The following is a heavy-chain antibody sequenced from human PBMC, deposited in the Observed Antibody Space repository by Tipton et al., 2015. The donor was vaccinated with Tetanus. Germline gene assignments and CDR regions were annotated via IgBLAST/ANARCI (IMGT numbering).Heavy chain of an antibody. V-gene: IGHV3-30*03. D-gene: IGHD1-1*01. J-gene: IGHJ6*02. Sequence: SLRLSCAASGFTFSNYAMIWVRQAPGKGLEWVAVIRYDGSNQNYSDSGRGRFTISRDNSKNTVSLQMNSLRVEDTAVYFCARRSLTNYGLDVWGQGTPVTVSS. CDR1: GFTFSNYA. CDR2: IRYDGSNQ. CDR3: ARRSLTNYGLDV.